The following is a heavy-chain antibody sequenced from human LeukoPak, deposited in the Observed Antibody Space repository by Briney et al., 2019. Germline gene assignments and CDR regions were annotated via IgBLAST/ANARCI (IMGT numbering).Heavy chain of an antibody. Sequence: PGGSLRLSCEVSGFPVRSRYMTWVRQAPGKGLEWVSYISSSGSTIYYADSVKGRFTISRDNAKNSLYLQMNSLRAEDTAVYYCARARIAVAGTGPRFDYWGQGTLVTVSS. V-gene: IGHV3-11*01. CDR2: ISSSGSTI. CDR1: GFPVRSRY. CDR3: ARARIAVAGTGPRFDY. J-gene: IGHJ4*02. D-gene: IGHD6-19*01.